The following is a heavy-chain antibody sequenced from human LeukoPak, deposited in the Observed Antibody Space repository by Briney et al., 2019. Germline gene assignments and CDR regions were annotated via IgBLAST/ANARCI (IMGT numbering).Heavy chain of an antibody. CDR2: ISYDGSNK. Sequence: GGSLRLSCAASGFTFSSYGMHWVRQAPGKGLEWVAVISYDGSNKYYADSVKGRFTISRDNSRNTLYLQMNSLRAEDTAVYYCAKGGIAAAALDYWGQGTLVTVSS. CDR1: GFTFSSYG. D-gene: IGHD6-13*01. V-gene: IGHV3-30*18. CDR3: AKGGIAAAALDY. J-gene: IGHJ4*02.